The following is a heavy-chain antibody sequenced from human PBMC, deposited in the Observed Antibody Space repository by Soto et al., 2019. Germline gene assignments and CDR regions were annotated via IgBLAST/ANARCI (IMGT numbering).Heavy chain of an antibody. Sequence: SETLSLTCTVSGGSISSSSYYWGWIRQPPGKGLEWIGGIYYSGSTYYNPSLKSRVTISVDTSKNQFSLKLSSVTAADTAVYYCARRSAGESSGFALDYWGQGTLVTVSS. CDR2: IYYSGST. D-gene: IGHD6-19*01. V-gene: IGHV4-39*01. CDR1: GGSISSSSYY. J-gene: IGHJ4*02. CDR3: ARRSAGESSGFALDY.